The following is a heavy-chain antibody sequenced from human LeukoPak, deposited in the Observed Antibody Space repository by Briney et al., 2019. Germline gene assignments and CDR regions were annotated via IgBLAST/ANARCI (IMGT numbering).Heavy chain of an antibody. CDR3: ARVYYDFWSGYSVGYYFVY. CDR1: GFTFSSYA. Sequence: PGGSLRLSCAASGFTFSSYAMSWVRQAPGKGLEWIGYIYYSGSTYYNPSLKSRVTISVDTSKNQFSLKLSSVTAADTAVYYCARVYYDFWSGYSVGYYFVYWGQGTLVTVSS. D-gene: IGHD3-3*01. CDR2: IYYSGST. J-gene: IGHJ4*02. V-gene: IGHV4-59*01.